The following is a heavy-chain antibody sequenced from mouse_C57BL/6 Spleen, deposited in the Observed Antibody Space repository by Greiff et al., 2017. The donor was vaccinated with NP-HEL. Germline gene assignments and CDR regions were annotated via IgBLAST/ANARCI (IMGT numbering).Heavy chain of an antibody. CDR1: GFTFSSYA. D-gene: IGHD1-1*01. Sequence: EVKLQESGGGLVKPGGSLKLSCAASGFTFSSYAMSWVRQTPEKRLEWVATISDGGSYTYYPDNVKGRFTISRDNAKNNLYLQMSHLKSEDTAMYYCARDRTTVAEGNFDYWGQGTTLTVSS. CDR2: ISDGGSYT. CDR3: ARDRTTVAEGNFDY. J-gene: IGHJ2*01. V-gene: IGHV5-4*01.